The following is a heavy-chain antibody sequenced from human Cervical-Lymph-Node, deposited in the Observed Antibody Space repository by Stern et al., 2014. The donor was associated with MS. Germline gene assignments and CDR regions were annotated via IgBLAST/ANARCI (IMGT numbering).Heavy chain of an antibody. Sequence: QVTLRESGPALVKPTQTLTLTCTFSGFSLRTSGMYCSWVRQSPGKGLEWLVLIDWNGDRSTAPSQKPRLSISKVTSKNQVILTMTNMDPVDTGTYYCARINGGADGTGVDYWGQGTLVTVSS. CDR3: ARINGGADGTGVDY. D-gene: IGHD1/OR15-1a*01. V-gene: IGHV2-70*20. J-gene: IGHJ4*02. CDR1: GFSLRTSGMY. CDR2: IDWNGDR.